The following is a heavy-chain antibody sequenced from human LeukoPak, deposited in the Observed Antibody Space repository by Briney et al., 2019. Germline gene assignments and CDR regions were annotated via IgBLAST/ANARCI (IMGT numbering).Heavy chain of an antibody. CDR1: GFTFSSYA. CDR3: AKGGMKYQLLTYLDY. J-gene: IGHJ4*02. V-gene: IGHV3-23*01. CDR2: ISGSGGST. D-gene: IGHD2-2*01. Sequence: PGGSLRLSCAASGFTFSSYAMSWVRQAPGKGLEWVSAISGSGGSTYYADSVKGRFTISRDNSKNTLYLQMNSLRAKDTAVYYCAKGGMKYQLLTYLDYWGQGTLVTVSS.